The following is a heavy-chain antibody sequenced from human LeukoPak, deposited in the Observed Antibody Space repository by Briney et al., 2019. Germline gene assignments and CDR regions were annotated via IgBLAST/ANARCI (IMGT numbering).Heavy chain of an antibody. CDR3: ARADPNASGYFYRFNWFDP. CDR2: IYSSGST. CDR1: GGSMSSYS. D-gene: IGHD3-10*01. V-gene: IGHV4-59*01. J-gene: IGHJ5*02. Sequence: SETLSLTCTVSGGSMSSYSWNWVRQPPGKGLEWIGNIYSSGSTDYNPSLKSRVTISLDTSKFQFSLRLNSVTAADTAVYYCARADPNASGYFYRFNWFDPWGQGTLVTVPS.